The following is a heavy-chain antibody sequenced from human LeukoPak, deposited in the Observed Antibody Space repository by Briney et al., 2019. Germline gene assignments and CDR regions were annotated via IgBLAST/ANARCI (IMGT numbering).Heavy chain of an antibody. CDR2: ISSSLDSNI. CDR1: GFTFNVYS. CDR3: ASIYLIVEATTFDY. J-gene: IGHJ4*02. V-gene: IGHV3-48*01. D-gene: IGHD1-26*01. Sequence: GGSLRLSCAASGFTFNVYSMNWVRQAPGKGLEWVSFISSSLDSNIYYADSVKGRFTISRDNAKNSLYLQMNSLRAEDTAVYYCASIYLIVEATTFDYWGQGTLVTVSS.